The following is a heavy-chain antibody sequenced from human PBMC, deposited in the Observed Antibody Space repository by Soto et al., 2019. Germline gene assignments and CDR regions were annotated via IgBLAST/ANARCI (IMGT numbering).Heavy chain of an antibody. Sequence: GGSLRLSCAASGFTFSSYSMNWVRQAPGKGLEWVSYISSSSSTIYYADSVKGRFTISRDNAKNSLYLQMNSLRDEDTAVYYCARDPGYYDSSGYYLGGYWGQGTLVTVSS. V-gene: IGHV3-48*02. CDR3: ARDPGYYDSSGYYLGGY. D-gene: IGHD3-22*01. CDR2: ISSSSSTI. CDR1: GFTFSSYS. J-gene: IGHJ4*02.